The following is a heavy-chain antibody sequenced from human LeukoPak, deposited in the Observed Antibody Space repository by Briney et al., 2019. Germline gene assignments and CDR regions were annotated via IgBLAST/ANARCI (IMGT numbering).Heavy chain of an antibody. Sequence: ASVKVSCKASGYTFTGYYMHWVRQAPGQGLEWMGWISAYNGNTNYAQKLQGRVTMTTDTSTSTAYMELRSLRSDDTAVYYCARDLANYGSGTVYYYYMDVWGKGTTVTISS. V-gene: IGHV1-18*04. CDR1: GYTFTGYY. J-gene: IGHJ6*03. CDR2: ISAYNGNT. CDR3: ARDLANYGSGTVYYYYMDV. D-gene: IGHD3-10*01.